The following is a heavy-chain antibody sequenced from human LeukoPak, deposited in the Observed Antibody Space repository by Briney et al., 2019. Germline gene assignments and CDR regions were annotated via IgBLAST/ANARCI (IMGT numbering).Heavy chain of an antibody. CDR2: INHSGST. Sequence: SETLSLTCAVYGGSVSGYYWSWIRQPPGKGLEWIGEINHSGSTNYNPSLKSRVTISVDTSKNQFSLKLSSVTAADTAVYYCASSVIQLWNPFDYWGQGTLVTVSS. D-gene: IGHD5-18*01. J-gene: IGHJ4*02. CDR1: GGSVSGYY. CDR3: ASSVIQLWNPFDY. V-gene: IGHV4-34*01.